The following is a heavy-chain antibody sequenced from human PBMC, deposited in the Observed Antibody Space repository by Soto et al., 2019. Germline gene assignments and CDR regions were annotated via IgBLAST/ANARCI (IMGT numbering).Heavy chain of an antibody. CDR2: ISGSGGST. J-gene: IGHJ3*02. CDR1: GFTFSSYA. CDR3: AKGTPWAWTSQTIRGAFDI. Sequence: GGSLRLSCAASGFTFSSYAMSWVRQAPGKGLEWVSAISGSGGSTYYADSVKGRFTISRDNSKNTLYLQMNSLRAEDTAVYYCAKGTPWAWTSQTIRGAFDIWGQGTMVTVSS. D-gene: IGHD2-2*01. V-gene: IGHV3-23*01.